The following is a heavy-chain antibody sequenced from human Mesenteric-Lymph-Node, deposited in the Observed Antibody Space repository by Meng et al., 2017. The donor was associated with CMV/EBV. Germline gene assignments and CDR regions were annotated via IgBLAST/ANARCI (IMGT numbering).Heavy chain of an antibody. Sequence: GESLKISCAASGFTFSSYSMNWVRQAPGKGLEWVSSISSSSSYIYYADSVKGRFTISRDNAKNSLYLQMNSLRAEDTAVYYCAKDDDFWSGYSYFDYWGQGTLVSVSS. CDR3: AKDDDFWSGYSYFDY. D-gene: IGHD3-3*01. CDR1: GFTFSSYS. V-gene: IGHV3-21*04. CDR2: ISSSSSYI. J-gene: IGHJ4*02.